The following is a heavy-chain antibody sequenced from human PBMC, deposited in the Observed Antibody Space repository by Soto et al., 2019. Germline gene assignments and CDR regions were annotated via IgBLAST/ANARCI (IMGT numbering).Heavy chain of an antibody. CDR3: ARDPRSGWPMYYFDY. Sequence: GGSLRLSCAASGFTFSSSAMHWVLQAPDKGLEWVAVVSYDGSNKYYADSVKGRFTISRDNSKNTLYLQMNSLRAEDTAVYYCARDPRSGWPMYYFDYWGQGTLVTVSS. D-gene: IGHD6-19*01. CDR1: GFTFSSSA. V-gene: IGHV3-30-3*01. J-gene: IGHJ4*02. CDR2: VSYDGSNK.